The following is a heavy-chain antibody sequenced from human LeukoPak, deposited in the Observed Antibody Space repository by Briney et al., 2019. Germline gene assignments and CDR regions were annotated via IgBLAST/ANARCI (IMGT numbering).Heavy chain of an antibody. Sequence: GRSLRLSCAASGFTFSIYTIHWVRQAPGRGLEWVAVISYDGSSKFYADSVKGRFTISRDNSRNTLYLQMNSLRDEDTAVYYCARGYTSSWFVSYLDYWGQGTLVTVSS. CDR3: ARGYTSSWFVSYLDY. J-gene: IGHJ4*02. CDR2: ISYDGSSK. D-gene: IGHD6-13*01. CDR1: GFTFSIYT. V-gene: IGHV3-30-3*01.